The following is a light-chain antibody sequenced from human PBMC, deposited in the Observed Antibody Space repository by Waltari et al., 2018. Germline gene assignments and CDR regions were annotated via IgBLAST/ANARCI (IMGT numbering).Light chain of an antibody. CDR1: QSVSSN. Sequence: EIVMTQSPDTLSVSPGERAILSCRASQSVSSNLAWYLQKPGQSPRLLIYGSSTRATGIPARFSGSGSETEFTLTISSLQSEDFAVYYCQQYNIWLTFGGGTKVEIK. V-gene: IGKV3-15*01. CDR2: GSS. J-gene: IGKJ4*01. CDR3: QQYNIWLT.